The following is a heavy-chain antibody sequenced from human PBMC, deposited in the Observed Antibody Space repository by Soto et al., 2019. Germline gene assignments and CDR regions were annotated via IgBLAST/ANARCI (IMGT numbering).Heavy chain of an antibody. J-gene: IGHJ6*03. Sequence: PGGSLRLSCAASGFTFSDHYMDWVRQAPGKGLEWVGRTRNKANSYTTEYAASVKGRFTISRDDSKNSLYLQMNSLKTEDTAVYYCARGPTYDFWSGYYRTYYYYYYMDVWGKGTTVTVSS. CDR2: TRNKANSYTT. V-gene: IGHV3-72*01. D-gene: IGHD3-3*01. CDR3: ARGPTYDFWSGYYRTYYYYYYMDV. CDR1: GFTFSDHY.